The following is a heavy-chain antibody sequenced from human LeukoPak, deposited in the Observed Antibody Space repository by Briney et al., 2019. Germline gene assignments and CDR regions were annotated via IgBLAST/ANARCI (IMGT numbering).Heavy chain of an antibody. Sequence: SETLSLTCTVSGGSISNYYWSWIRQPPGKGLEWIGCIFYSGSTNYNPSLKSRVTISVDTSKSQFSLKLTSVTAADTAVYYCARDKFGGTDYWGQGTLVTVSS. CDR2: IFYSGST. CDR1: GGSISNYY. D-gene: IGHD3-16*01. V-gene: IGHV4-59*01. J-gene: IGHJ4*02. CDR3: ARDKFGGTDY.